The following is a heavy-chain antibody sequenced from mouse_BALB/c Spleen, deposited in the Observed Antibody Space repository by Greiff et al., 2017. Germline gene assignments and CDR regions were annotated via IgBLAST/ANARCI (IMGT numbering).Heavy chain of an antibody. CDR3: TSRGGPGTGDY. CDR1: GYTFTSYW. J-gene: IGHJ2*01. Sequence: LQQPGSELVRPGASVKLSCKASGYTFTSYWMHWVKQRHGQGLEWIGNIYPGSGSTNYDEKFKSKGTLTVDTSSSTAYMHLSSLTSEDSAVYYCTSRGGPGTGDYWGQGTTLTVSS. V-gene: IGHV1S22*01. CDR2: IYPGSGST. D-gene: IGHD4-1*01.